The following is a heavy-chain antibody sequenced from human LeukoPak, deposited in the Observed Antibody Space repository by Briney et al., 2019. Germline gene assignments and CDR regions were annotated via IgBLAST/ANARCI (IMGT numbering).Heavy chain of an antibody. D-gene: IGHD2-21*02. V-gene: IGHV4-59*08. CDR2: IYYSGST. Sequence: SETLSLTCTVSGGSISSYYWSWIRQPPGKGLEWIGYIYYSGSTNYNPSLKSRVTISVDTSKNQFSLKLSSVTAADTAVYYCASGYCGGDCYLDYWGQGTLVTVSS. CDR1: GGSISSYY. CDR3: ASGYCGGDCYLDY. J-gene: IGHJ4*02.